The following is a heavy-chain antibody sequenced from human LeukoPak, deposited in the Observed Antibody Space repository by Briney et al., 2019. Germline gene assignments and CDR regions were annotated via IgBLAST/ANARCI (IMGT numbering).Heavy chain of an antibody. CDR3: ARDFPKHDSFAYGSGSYPDFDY. CDR2: ISTYNGNT. J-gene: IGHJ4*02. V-gene: IGHV1-18*01. Sequence: ASVKVSCKASGYTFTNYVISWVRQAPGQGLEWMGWISTYNGNTNYAQKVQGRVTMTTDTSTSTAYMELRSLRSDDTAVYYCARDFPKHDSFAYGSGSYPDFDYWGQGTLVTVSS. D-gene: IGHD3-10*01. CDR1: GYTFTNYV.